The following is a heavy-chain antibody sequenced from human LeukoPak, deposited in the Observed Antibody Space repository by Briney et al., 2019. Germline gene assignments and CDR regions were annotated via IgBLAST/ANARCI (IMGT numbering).Heavy chain of an antibody. V-gene: IGHV4-30-4*08. CDR3: ARDVIYDSRAFDI. Sequence: PSETLSLTCTVSGGSLSSGDYYWSWIRQPPGKGLEWIGYIYYSGSTYYNPSLKSRVTISVDTSKNQFSLKLSSVTAADTAVYYCARDVIYDSRAFDIWGQGTMVTVSS. J-gene: IGHJ3*02. CDR2: IYYSGST. CDR1: GGSLSSGDYY. D-gene: IGHD2-21*01.